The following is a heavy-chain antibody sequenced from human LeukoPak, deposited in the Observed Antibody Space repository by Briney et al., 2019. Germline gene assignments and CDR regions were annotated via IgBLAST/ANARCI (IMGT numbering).Heavy chain of an antibody. J-gene: IGHJ4*02. CDR2: ISGSGGNT. Sequence: GGSLRLSCAASGFTFSTYVMSWVRQAPGKALEWVSSISGSGGNTYYADSVKGRFTISRDNSKNTLYLQMNSLRAEDTAVYYCARDRVGATDYFDYWGQGTLVTVSS. CDR3: ARDRVGATDYFDY. V-gene: IGHV3-23*01. CDR1: GFTFSTYV. D-gene: IGHD1-26*01.